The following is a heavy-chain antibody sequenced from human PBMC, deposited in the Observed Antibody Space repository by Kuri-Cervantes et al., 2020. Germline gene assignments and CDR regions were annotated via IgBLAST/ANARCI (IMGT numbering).Heavy chain of an antibody. D-gene: IGHD3-10*01. CDR2: IYYSGST. V-gene: IGHV4-59*01. CDR3: ARERITMVRGVTWFDP. Sequence: SETLSLTCTVSGGSISSYYWSWIRQPPGKGLEWIGYIYYSGSTNYNPPLKSRVTISVDTSKNQFSLKLSSVTAADTAVYYCARERITMVRGVTWFDPWGQGTLVTVSS. CDR1: GGSISSYY. J-gene: IGHJ5*02.